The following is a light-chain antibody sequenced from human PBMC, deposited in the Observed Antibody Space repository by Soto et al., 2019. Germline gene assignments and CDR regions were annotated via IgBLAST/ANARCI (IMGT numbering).Light chain of an antibody. CDR2: GAS. CDR1: QSVSGSY. J-gene: IGKJ2*01. V-gene: IGKV3-20*01. CDR3: QQCGDSPVT. Sequence: EIVLTQSPDTLSLSPGERATLSCRASQSVSGSYLAWYQQKPGQSPRLLIYGASSRATGIPDRFSGSGSGTDFSFTIGSLEPEDFAVYYCQQCGDSPVTFGQGTKLEIK.